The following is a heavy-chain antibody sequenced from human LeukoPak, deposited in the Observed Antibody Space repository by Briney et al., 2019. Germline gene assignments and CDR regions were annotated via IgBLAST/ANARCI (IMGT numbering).Heavy chain of an antibody. J-gene: IGHJ6*03. V-gene: IGHV3-64*01. CDR1: GFTFSSYA. CDR3: ARATPYYDSSGYSIYYYYMDV. CDR2: ISSNGGST. D-gene: IGHD3-22*01. Sequence: GGSLRLSCAASGFTFSSYAMHWVRQAPGKGLEYVSAISSNGGSTYYANSVKGRFTISRDNSKNTLYLQMGSLRAEDMAVYYCARATPYYDSSGYSIYYYYMDVWGKGTTVTVFS.